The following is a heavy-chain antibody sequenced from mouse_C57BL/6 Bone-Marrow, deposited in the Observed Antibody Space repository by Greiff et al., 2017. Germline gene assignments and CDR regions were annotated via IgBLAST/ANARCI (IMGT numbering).Heavy chain of an antibody. D-gene: IGHD2-5*01. CDR2: IDPENGDT. J-gene: IGHJ3*01. V-gene: IGHV14-4*01. CDR1: GFNIKDDS. CDR3: ARERNSNYGSWFAY. Sequence: VQLQQSGAELVRPGASVKLSCTASGFNIKDDSMHWVQQRPEQGLEWIGWIDPENGDTEYASKFQGKSTLTVDKSSSTAYMQLSSLTSEDSAVYYCARERNSNYGSWFAYWGQGTLVTVSA.